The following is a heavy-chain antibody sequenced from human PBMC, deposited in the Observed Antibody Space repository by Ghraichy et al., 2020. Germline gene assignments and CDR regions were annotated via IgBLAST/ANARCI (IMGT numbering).Heavy chain of an antibody. CDR1: GASVSSGGYY. J-gene: IGHJ2*01. CDR3: ARDEWATVNRWYFDL. D-gene: IGHD4-17*01. CDR2: IYYSGST. V-gene: IGHV4-31*03. Sequence: SETLSLTCTVSGASVSSGGYYWSWIRQHPGKGLEWIGYIYYSGSTYYNPSLKSRVTISVDTSKNQFSLKLSSVTAADTAVYYCARDEWATVNRWYFDLWGRGALVTVSS.